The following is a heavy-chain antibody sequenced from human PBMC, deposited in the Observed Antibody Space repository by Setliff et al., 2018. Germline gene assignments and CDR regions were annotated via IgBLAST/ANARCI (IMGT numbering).Heavy chain of an antibody. CDR3: AREPTHTGYYYLDV. D-gene: IGHD2-15*01. CDR2: IDTSGST. CDR1: GGSISSYY. J-gene: IGHJ6*03. V-gene: IGHV4-4*08. Sequence: PSETLSLTCTVSGGSISSYYWSWIRQPPGKGLEWIGYIDTSGSTNYNPSLKSRVSISKDTSKNQLSLNLSFVTAADTAVYYCAREPTHTGYYYLDVWGKGTTVTVSS.